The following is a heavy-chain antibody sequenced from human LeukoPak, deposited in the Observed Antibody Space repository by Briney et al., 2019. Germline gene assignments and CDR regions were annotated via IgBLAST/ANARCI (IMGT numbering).Heavy chain of an antibody. V-gene: IGHV3-33*05. J-gene: IGHJ6*03. CDR1: GFTFSSYG. Sequence: GGSLRLSCAASGFTFSSYGMHWVRQAPGKGLEWLAVISYDGTNKYYADFVKGRFTISRDHSQSTVDLQMNTLGGADTAVYYCVRSPTYYNMDVWGKGTTVTVSS. CDR3: VRSPTYYNMDV. CDR2: ISYDGTNK.